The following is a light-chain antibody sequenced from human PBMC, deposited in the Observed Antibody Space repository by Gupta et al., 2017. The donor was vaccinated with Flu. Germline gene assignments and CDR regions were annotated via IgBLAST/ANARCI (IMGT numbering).Light chain of an antibody. CDR1: QTIHTW. CDR2: KAS. J-gene: IGKJ1*01. Sequence: IHMTQSPSILSAYVGDRVTITCRASQTIHTWLAWYQQKPGKAPKLLIYKASTLEKGVPSRFSGSGSGAEFTLTISSLQPDDFATYYCQHYNTYPWTFGQGTKVEIK. V-gene: IGKV1-5*03. CDR3: QHYNTYPWT.